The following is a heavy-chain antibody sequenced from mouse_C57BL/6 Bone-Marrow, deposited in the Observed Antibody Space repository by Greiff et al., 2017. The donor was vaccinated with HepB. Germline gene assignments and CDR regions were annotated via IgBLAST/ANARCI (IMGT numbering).Heavy chain of an antibody. V-gene: IGHV1-54*01. CDR2: INPGSGGT. CDR1: GYAFTNYL. J-gene: IGHJ3*01. Sequence: QVQLKESGAELVRPGTSVKVSCKASGYAFTNYLIEWVKQRPGQGLEWIGVINPGSGGTNYNEKFKGKATLTADKSSSTAYMQLSSLTSEDSAVYFCARRKVTTAYWGQGTLVTVSA. CDR3: ARRKVTTAY. D-gene: IGHD2-2*01.